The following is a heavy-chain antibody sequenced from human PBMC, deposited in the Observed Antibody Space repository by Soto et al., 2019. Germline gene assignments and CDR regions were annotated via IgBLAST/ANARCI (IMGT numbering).Heavy chain of an antibody. CDR2: INHSGST. CDR1: GGPFSVYY. J-gene: IGHJ4*02. Sequence: ETLSLTCPVYGGPFSVYYWSWIRQPPGKGLEWIGEINHSGSTTYNPSLKSRVTISVDTSKNQFSLKLSSVTPADTAVYYCARGGIAARPFDYWGQGTLVTVSS. D-gene: IGHD6-6*01. V-gene: IGHV4-34*01. CDR3: ARGGIAARPFDY.